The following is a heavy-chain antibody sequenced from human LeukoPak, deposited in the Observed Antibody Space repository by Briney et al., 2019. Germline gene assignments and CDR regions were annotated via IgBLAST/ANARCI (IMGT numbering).Heavy chain of an antibody. CDR3: AREAPVAGDDSFDY. CDR1: GYTFTGYY. CDR2: INPNSGGT. D-gene: IGHD6-19*01. Sequence: GASVKVSCKASGYTFTGYYMHWVRQAPGQGLEWMGWINPNSGGTNYAQKFQGRVTMTRDTSISTAYMELSRLRSDDTAVYYCAREAPVAGDDSFDYWGQGTLVTVSS. J-gene: IGHJ4*02. V-gene: IGHV1-2*02.